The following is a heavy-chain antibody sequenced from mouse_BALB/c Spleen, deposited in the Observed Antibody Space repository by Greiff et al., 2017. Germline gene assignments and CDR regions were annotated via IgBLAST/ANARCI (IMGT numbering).Heavy chain of an antibody. Sequence: VESGGGLVQPGGSRKLSCAASGFTFSSFGMHWVRQAPEKGLEWVAYISSGSSTIYYADTVKGRFTISRDNPKNTLFLQMTSLRSEDTAMYYCARGLATDAMDYWGQGTSVTVSS. D-gene: IGHD6-1*01. CDR2: ISSGSSTI. CDR1: GFTFSSFG. CDR3: ARGLATDAMDY. V-gene: IGHV5-17*02. J-gene: IGHJ4*01.